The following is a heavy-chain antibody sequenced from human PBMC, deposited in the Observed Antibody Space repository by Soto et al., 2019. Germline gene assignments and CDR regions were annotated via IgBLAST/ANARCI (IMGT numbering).Heavy chain of an antibody. CDR3: ARVERGTATTVVDAFDI. Sequence: SETLSLTCTVSGGSISPYYWSWIRQPPGKGLEWIGYIHYSGSTNYNPSLKSRVTISVDTSKKQFSLKMSSVTAADTAVYYCARVERGTATTVVDAFDIWGPGTMVTVSS. D-gene: IGHD1-1*01. CDR2: IHYSGST. V-gene: IGHV4-59*01. CDR1: GGSISPYY. J-gene: IGHJ3*02.